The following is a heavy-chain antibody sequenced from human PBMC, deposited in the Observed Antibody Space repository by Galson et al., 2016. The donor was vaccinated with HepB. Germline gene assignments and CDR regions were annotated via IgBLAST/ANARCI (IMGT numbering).Heavy chain of an antibody. J-gene: IGHJ4*02. D-gene: IGHD2-21*02. Sequence: RQSPEKGLEWIGDISYSGSTKYNPSLKSRVTISGDMSKSQFSLKLKSVTAADTATYYCAGQMTALMSIDWWGRGTLVAVSS. CDR3: AGQMTALMSIDW. V-gene: IGHV4-61*07. CDR2: ISYSGST.